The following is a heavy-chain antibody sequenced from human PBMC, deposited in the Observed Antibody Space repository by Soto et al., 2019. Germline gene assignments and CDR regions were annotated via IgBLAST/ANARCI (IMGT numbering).Heavy chain of an antibody. CDR2: INHSGST. Sequence: SETLSLTCAVYGGSFSGYYWSWIRQPPGKGLEWIGEINHSGSTNYNPSLKSRVTISVDTSKNQFSLKLSSVTAADTAVYYCAGDLSVWGSYRYWFDPWGQGTLVTVSS. V-gene: IGHV4-34*01. CDR3: AGDLSVWGSYRYWFDP. CDR1: GGSFSGYY. J-gene: IGHJ5*02. D-gene: IGHD3-16*02.